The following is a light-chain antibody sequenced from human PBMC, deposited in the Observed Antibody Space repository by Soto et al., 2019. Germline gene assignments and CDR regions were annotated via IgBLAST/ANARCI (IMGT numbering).Light chain of an antibody. Sequence: EIVMTQSPATLSVSPGERATLSCRASQSVSSNLAWYQQKPGQAPRLLIYGASTRATSMPARFSGSGSGTEFTLTISSLQSEDFAVYYCQQYNNWPLTFGGGTKVEIK. CDR1: QSVSSN. CDR3: QQYNNWPLT. CDR2: GAS. V-gene: IGKV3-15*01. J-gene: IGKJ4*01.